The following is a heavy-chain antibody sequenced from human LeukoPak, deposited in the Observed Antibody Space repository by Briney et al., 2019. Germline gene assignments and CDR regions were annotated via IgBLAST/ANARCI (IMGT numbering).Heavy chain of an antibody. V-gene: IGHV3-66*02. CDR1: GFTVTNNY. J-gene: IGHJ3*02. CDR2: SYSGGST. CDR3: ARDAFDI. Sequence: PGGSLRLSCAASGFTVTNNYISWVRQAPGKGLESASVSYSGGSTYYADSVKARFTISRDNSKNTLYLQMNSLRTEDTAVYYCARDAFDIWGQGTMVTVSS.